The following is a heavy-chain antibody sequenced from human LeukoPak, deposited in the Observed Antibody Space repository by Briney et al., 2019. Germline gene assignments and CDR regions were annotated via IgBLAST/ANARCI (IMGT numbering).Heavy chain of an antibody. D-gene: IGHD3-3*01. Sequence: ASVKVSCKASGYNFTTYDINWVRQATGQGLEWIGWMNSNSGDTGYAQKFQGRVTITRNTSISTAYMELSSLRSEDTAIYYCARGRRVTIFGVVLPYFDYWGQRTLVTVSS. CDR1: GYNFTTYD. V-gene: IGHV1-8*03. J-gene: IGHJ4*02. CDR2: MNSNSGDT. CDR3: ARGRRVTIFGVVLPYFDY.